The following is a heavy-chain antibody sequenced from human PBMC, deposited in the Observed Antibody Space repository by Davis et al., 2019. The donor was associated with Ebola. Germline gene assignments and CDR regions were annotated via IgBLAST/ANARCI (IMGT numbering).Heavy chain of an antibody. CDR2: ISPRSTYT. D-gene: IGHD2-15*01. Sequence: GESLKISCAASGFTFSSYWMHWVRQAPGKGLEWVSYISPRSTYTDYADSVKGRFSISRDHTTDSLYLQMNSLGAEDTAIYYCARVVGSYYFYMDVWGKGTTVTVSS. V-gene: IGHV3-21*05. J-gene: IGHJ6*03. CDR1: GFTFSSYW. CDR3: ARVVGSYYFYMDV.